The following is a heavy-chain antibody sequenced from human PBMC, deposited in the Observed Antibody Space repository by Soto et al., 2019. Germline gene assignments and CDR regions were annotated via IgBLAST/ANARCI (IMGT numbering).Heavy chain of an antibody. Sequence: PSETLSLTCTVSGGSISSCYWSWIRQPPGKGLEWIGYIYYSGSTNYNPSLKSRVTISVDTSKNQFSLKLSSVTAADTAVYYCARFYYDFWSGYYLGWFDPWGQGTLVTVSS. CDR1: GGSISSCY. CDR2: IYYSGST. J-gene: IGHJ5*02. D-gene: IGHD3-3*01. CDR3: ARFYYDFWSGYYLGWFDP. V-gene: IGHV4-59*01.